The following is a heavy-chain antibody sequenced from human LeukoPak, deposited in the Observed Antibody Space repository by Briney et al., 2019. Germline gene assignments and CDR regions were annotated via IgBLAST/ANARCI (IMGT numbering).Heavy chain of an antibody. CDR2: ICGSGGST. D-gene: IGHD2-15*01. J-gene: IGHJ5*02. CDR1: GFTFSSYG. V-gene: IGHV3-23*01. Sequence: GGTLRLSCAASGFTFSSYGMSWVRQAPGKGLEWVSAICGSGGSTYYADSVKGRFTISRDNSKNTLYLQMNSLRAEDTAVYYCAKGDCSGGRRYPLPSWFDPWGQGTLVTVSS. CDR3: AKGDCSGGRRYPLPSWFDP.